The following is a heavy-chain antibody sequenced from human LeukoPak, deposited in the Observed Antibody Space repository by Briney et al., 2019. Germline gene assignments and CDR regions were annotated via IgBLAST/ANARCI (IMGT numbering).Heavy chain of an antibody. V-gene: IGHV4-59*01. J-gene: IGHJ4*02. Sequence: PSETLPLTCTVSGGSISSYYWSWIRQPPGKGLEWIGYIYYSGSTNYNPSLKSRVTISVDTSKNQFSLKLSSVTAADTAVYYCARARGDYDSSGSDFDYWGQGTLVTVSS. D-gene: IGHD3-22*01. CDR1: GGSISSYY. CDR3: ARARGDYDSSGSDFDY. CDR2: IYYSGST.